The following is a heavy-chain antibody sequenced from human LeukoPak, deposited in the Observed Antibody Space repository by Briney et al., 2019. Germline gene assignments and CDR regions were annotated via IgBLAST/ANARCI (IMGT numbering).Heavy chain of an antibody. CDR3: AKVPKGRYCSSTSCYYNLGY. CDR1: GFTFSSYG. V-gene: IGHV3-30*02. Sequence: GGSLRLSCAASGFTFSSYGMHWVRQAPGKGLEWVAFIQYDGSNKYYADSVKGRFTISRDNSKNTLYLQMNSLRAEDTAVYYCAKVPKGRYCSSTSCYYNLGYWGQGTLVTVSS. J-gene: IGHJ4*02. D-gene: IGHD2-2*01. CDR2: IQYDGSNK.